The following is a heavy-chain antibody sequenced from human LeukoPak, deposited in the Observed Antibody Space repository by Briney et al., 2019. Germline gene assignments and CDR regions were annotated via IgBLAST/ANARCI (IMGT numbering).Heavy chain of an antibody. CDR1: GYSFTSYW. V-gene: IGHV5-51*01. CDR3: ARKVVTALKEEAFDI. CDR2: IYPGDSDT. Sequence: GESLKISCKGSGYSFTSYWIGWVRQMPGKGLEWMGIIYPGDSDTRYSPSFQGQVTTSADKSISTAYLQWSSLKASDTAMYYCARKVVTALKEEAFDIWGQGTMVTVSS. D-gene: IGHD2-21*02. J-gene: IGHJ3*02.